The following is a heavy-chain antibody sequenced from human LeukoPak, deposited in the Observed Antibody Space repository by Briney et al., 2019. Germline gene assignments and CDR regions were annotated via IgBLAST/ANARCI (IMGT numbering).Heavy chain of an antibody. V-gene: IGHV3-23*01. Sequence: GGSLRLSCAASGFTFSSYAMSWVRQAPGKGLEWVSAISGSGGSTYYADSVKGRFTISRDNSKNTLYLQMNSLRAEDTALYYCAKNSGYSYGRNDYWGQGTLVTVSS. CDR1: GFTFSSYA. CDR2: ISGSGGST. J-gene: IGHJ4*02. CDR3: AKNSGYSYGRNDY. D-gene: IGHD5-18*01.